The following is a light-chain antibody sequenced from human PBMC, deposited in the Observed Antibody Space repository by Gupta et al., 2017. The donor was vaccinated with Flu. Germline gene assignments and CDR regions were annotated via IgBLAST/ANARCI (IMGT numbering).Light chain of an antibody. CDR2: QAR. CDR1: NLGDKS. Sequence: CSGDNLGDKSAFWYQQNPCQSPVLVIFQARPRPSGIPERFSGSNSGNTATLTISGTQAMDEDDYYCQASDISSHVVFGGGTKLTVL. V-gene: IGLV3-1*01. CDR3: QASDISSHVV. J-gene: IGLJ2*01.